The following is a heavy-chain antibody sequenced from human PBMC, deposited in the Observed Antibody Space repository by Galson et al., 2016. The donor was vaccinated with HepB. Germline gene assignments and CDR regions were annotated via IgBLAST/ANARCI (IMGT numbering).Heavy chain of an antibody. D-gene: IGHD1-1*01. J-gene: IGHJ6*02. Sequence: SLRLSCAASGFTFSSYSMNWVRQAPGKGLGWVSYISSSSSTIYYADSVKGRFTISRDNAKNSLYLQMNSLRDEDTAVYYCARGTYYYYYGMDVWGQGTTVTVSS. V-gene: IGHV3-48*02. CDR2: ISSSSSTI. CDR3: ARGTYYYYYGMDV. CDR1: GFTFSSYS.